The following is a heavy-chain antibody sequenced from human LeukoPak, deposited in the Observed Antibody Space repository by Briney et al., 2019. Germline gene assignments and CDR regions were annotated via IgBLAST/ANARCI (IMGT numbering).Heavy chain of an antibody. CDR3: ASALWFGESVFDY. CDR1: FXXYY. D-gene: IGHD3-10*01. J-gene: IGHJ4*02. CDR2: INPNSGGT. V-gene: IGHV1-2*02. Sequence: FXXYYMHWVRQAPGQGLEWMGWINPNSGGTNYAQKFQGRVTMTRDTSISTAYMELSRLRSDDTAVYYCASALWFGESVFDYWGQGTLVTVSS.